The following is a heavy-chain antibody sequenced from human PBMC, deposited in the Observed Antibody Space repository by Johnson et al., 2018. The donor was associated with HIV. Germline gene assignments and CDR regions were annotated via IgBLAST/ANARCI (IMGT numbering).Heavy chain of an antibody. Sequence: VQLVESGGGVVQPGRSLRVSCAASGFTFSSYGMHWVRQAPGKGLEWVAVISYDGSNKYYADSVKGRFTISRDNSKNTLYLQMNSLRAEDRAVYYCARGEDGVDAFDIWGQGTMVTVSS. CDR1: GFTFSSYG. D-gene: IGHD4-17*01. CDR3: ARGEDGVDAFDI. J-gene: IGHJ3*02. CDR2: ISYDGSNK. V-gene: IGHV3-30*03.